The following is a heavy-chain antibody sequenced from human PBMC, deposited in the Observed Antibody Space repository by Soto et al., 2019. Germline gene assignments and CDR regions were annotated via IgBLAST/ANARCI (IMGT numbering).Heavy chain of an antibody. V-gene: IGHV3-7*01. CDR1: GFTFSSYY. CDR2: VNEDGGEK. D-gene: IGHD6-6*01. Sequence: QPGGSLRLSCAASGFTFSSYYMSWVRQAQGKGLEWVANVNEDGGEKYYADSVKGRFTISRDNSKNTLYLQMNSLRAEDTAVYYCAKDHSSSSPSVFDYWGQGTLVTVSS. CDR3: AKDHSSSSPSVFDY. J-gene: IGHJ4*02.